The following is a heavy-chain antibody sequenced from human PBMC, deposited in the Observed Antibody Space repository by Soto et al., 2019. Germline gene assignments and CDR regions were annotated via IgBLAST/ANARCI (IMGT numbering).Heavy chain of an antibody. V-gene: IGHV1-18*04. J-gene: IGHJ5*02. CDR3: ARGTVTSGRWFGP. Sequence: QVLLVQSETEVKEPGASVTVSCKTSDSTFTGYTINWVRQAPGQGLEWLGWISSLNGNTNYARKYQGRLTMTTNTSATTAYMELRSLRSDDTAVYFCARGTVTSGRWFGPWGQGTLVTVSS. CDR1: DSTFTGYT. CDR2: ISSLNGNT. D-gene: IGHD4-17*01.